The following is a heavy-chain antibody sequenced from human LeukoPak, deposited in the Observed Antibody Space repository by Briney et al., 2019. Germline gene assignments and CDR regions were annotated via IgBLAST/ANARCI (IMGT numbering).Heavy chain of an antibody. CDR3: ARDGPSGWGFDY. V-gene: IGHV3-23*01. CDR2: ISGSGGST. D-gene: IGHD6-19*01. CDR1: GFTFSSYA. Sequence: GGSLRLSCAASGFTFSSYAMSWVRQAPGKGLEWVSAISGSGGSTYYADSVKGRFSISRDNSKNTLYLQMNSLRAEDTAVYYCARDGPSGWGFDYWGQGTLVTVSS. J-gene: IGHJ4*02.